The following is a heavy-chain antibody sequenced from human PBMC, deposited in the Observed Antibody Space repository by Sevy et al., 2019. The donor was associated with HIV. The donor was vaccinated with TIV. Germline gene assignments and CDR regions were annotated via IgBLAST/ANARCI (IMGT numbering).Heavy chain of an antibody. V-gene: IGHV3-30-3*01. J-gene: IGHJ4*02. Sequence: GGSLRLSCAASGFSFSHYAFLWVRQAPGKGLEWVSLISYDGTHKYYADSVKGRFTISRDNSKNTLFLQMTNMKPDDTDVSYCASVAVSYCTNDCYHRFDYWGQGTLVTVSS. CDR3: ASVAVSYCTNDCYHRFDY. CDR1: GFSFSHYA. D-gene: IGHD2-8*01. CDR2: ISYDGTHK.